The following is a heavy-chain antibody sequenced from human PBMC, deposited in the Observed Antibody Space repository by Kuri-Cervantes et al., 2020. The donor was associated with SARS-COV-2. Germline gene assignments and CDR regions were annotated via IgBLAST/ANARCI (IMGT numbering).Heavy chain of an antibody. CDR1: GFSFRNYW. Sequence: LSLTCAASGFSFRNYWMHWVRQAPGKGLEYVSAISSNGGSTYYADSVKGRFTISRDNSKNTLYLQMGSLRAEDMAVYYCARGAYGGGTFDYWGQGTLVTVSS. J-gene: IGHJ4*02. D-gene: IGHD4-23*01. CDR2: ISSNGGST. V-gene: IGHV3-64*02. CDR3: ARGAYGGGTFDY.